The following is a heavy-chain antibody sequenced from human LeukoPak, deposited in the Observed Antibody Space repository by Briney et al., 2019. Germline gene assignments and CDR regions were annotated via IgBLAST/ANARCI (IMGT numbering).Heavy chain of an antibody. J-gene: IGHJ6*03. D-gene: IGHD6-13*01. CDR3: ARVVHSSSWLPTYYYYYMDV. CDR2: MNPNSGNT. V-gene: IGHV1-8*01. CDR1: GYTFTSYD. Sequence: ASVKVSCKASGYTFTSYDINWVRQATGQGLEWMGWMNPNSGNTGYAQKFQGRVTMTRNTSISTAYMELSSLRSEDTAVYYCARVVHSSSWLPTYYYYYMDVWGKGTTVTVSS.